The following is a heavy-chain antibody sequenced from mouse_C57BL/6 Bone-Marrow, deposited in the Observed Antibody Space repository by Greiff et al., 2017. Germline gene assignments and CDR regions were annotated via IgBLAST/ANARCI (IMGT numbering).Heavy chain of an antibody. J-gene: IGHJ2*01. CDR2: ISSGGSYT. CDR3: ARQLGLDY. Sequence: VQLKQSGGDLVKPGGSLKLSCAASGFTFSSYGMSWVRQTPDKRLEWVATISSGGSYTYYPDSVKGRFTISRDNAKNTLYLQMSSLKSEDTAMYYCARQLGLDYWGQGTTLTVSS. CDR1: GFTFSSYG. V-gene: IGHV5-6*01. D-gene: IGHD4-1*01.